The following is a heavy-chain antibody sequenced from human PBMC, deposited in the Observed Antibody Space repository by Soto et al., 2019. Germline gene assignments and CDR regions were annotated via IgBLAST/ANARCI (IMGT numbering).Heavy chain of an antibody. J-gene: IGHJ4*02. Sequence: QVQLVQSGAEVKKPGSSVKVSCKSSGGTFGSYAISWVRQAPGQGLEWMGGVIPIFGTPHYAQKFHGRVTIYADIPTSTAYLELSSLKSADTAVYYCAKIRWTISLQEEDAIWGQGTLVTVSS. D-gene: IGHD2-15*01. CDR3: AKIRWTISLQEEDAI. CDR1: GGTFGSYA. V-gene: IGHV1-69*06. CDR2: VIPIFGTP.